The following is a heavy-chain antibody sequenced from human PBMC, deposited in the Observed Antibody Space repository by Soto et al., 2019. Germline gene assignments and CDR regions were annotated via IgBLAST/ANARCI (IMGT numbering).Heavy chain of an antibody. J-gene: IGHJ6*02. D-gene: IGHD5-18*01. CDR3: ARGHRAMEYYYYYGMDV. CDR2: VSYSGSA. V-gene: IGHV4-59*01. CDR1: GGSISSSF. Sequence: PSETLSLTCSVSGGSISSSFWSWIRQPPGKELEWIGYVSYSGSATYNPSLKSRITLSVDTSKNQFSLRVSSVTAADTAVYYCARGHRAMEYYYYYGMDVWGQGTTVTVSS.